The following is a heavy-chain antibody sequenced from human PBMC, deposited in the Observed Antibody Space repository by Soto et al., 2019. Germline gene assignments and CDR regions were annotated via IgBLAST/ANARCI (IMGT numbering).Heavy chain of an antibody. V-gene: IGHV3-23*01. CDR2: ISVNGGST. Sequence: EVQMLESGGGLVQPGKSLRLSCAASGFTFSSYAMSWVRQAPGKGLEWVSVISVNGGSTYYADSVKGRFTISRDNSKNTLYLQMNSLRAEDTAVYYCAKEVTGRYYNDEWWFDPWGQGTLVTVSS. CDR1: GFTFSSYA. J-gene: IGHJ5*02. D-gene: IGHD3-10*01. CDR3: AKEVTGRYYNDEWWFDP.